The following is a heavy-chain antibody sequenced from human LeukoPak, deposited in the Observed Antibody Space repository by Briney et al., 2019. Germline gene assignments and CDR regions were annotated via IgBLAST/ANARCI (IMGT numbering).Heavy chain of an antibody. CDR1: GGSISSYY. CDR3: ARDGYCGGDCYPY. J-gene: IGHJ4*02. D-gene: IGHD2-21*02. Sequence: PSETLSLTCTVSGGSISSYYWSWIRQPAGKGLEWIGRIYTSGSTKYNPSLKSRVTMSVDTSKNQLSLKLSSVTAADTAVYYCARDGYCGGDCYPYWGQGTLVTVSS. V-gene: IGHV4-4*07. CDR2: IYTSGST.